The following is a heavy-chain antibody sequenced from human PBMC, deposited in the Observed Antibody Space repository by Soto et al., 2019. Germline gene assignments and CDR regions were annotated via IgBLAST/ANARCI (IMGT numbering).Heavy chain of an antibody. Sequence: GGSLRLSCAASGFTFDDYAMHWVRQAPGKGLEWVSGISWNSGSIGYADSVKGRFTISRDNAKNSLYLQMNSLRAEDTALYYCAKDGYSYGYGGGYYYYYMDVWGKGTTVTVSS. D-gene: IGHD5-18*01. V-gene: IGHV3-9*01. CDR2: ISWNSGSI. J-gene: IGHJ6*03. CDR3: AKDGYSYGYGGGYYYYYMDV. CDR1: GFTFDDYA.